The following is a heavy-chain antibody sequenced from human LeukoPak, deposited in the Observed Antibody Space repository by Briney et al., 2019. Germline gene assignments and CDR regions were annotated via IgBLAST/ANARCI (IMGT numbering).Heavy chain of an antibody. V-gene: IGHV3-53*01. D-gene: IGHD2-15*01. CDR1: GFIVSSNY. CDR2: THSGGTI. Sequence: GGSLRLSCAASGFIVSSNYMSWVRQTPGKGLEWVSVTHSGGTIYYAGSVKGRFTISRDHSRNTVYLQMNNLRAEDTAVYYCATGSRSATSDAFDVWGQGTMVTVSS. CDR3: ATGSRSATSDAFDV. J-gene: IGHJ3*01.